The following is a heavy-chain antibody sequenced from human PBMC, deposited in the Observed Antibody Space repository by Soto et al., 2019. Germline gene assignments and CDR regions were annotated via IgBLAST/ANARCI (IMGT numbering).Heavy chain of an antibody. V-gene: IGHV3-53*01. J-gene: IGHJ3*02. CDR3: ASWHLREHAYDI. D-gene: IGHD4-17*01. CDR1: GFTVSGKKY. CDR2: LYDVDGT. Sequence: DVQLVESGGGLIQPGGSLRLSCAASGFTVSGKKYLAWVRQAPGKGLEWVSALYDVDGTYYADSVKGRFTTSADSSKTIVYLQMNGLRPDYTAVYYCASWHLREHAYDIWGQGTAVTVSS.